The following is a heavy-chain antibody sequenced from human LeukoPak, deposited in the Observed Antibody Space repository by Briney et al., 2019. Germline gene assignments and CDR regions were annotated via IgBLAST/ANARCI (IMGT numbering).Heavy chain of an antibody. CDR3: ARGDRYSSSWYFDY. J-gene: IGHJ4*02. Sequence: GGSLRLSCAASGFTFSSYWLHWVRHGPGKGLVWVSRINSDGRTTSSADSVKGRFTISRDNAKNTLYLQMNSLRVEDTAVYYCARGDRYSSSWYFDYWGQGTLVTVSS. D-gene: IGHD6-13*01. CDR2: INSDGRTT. CDR1: GFTFSSYW. V-gene: IGHV3-74*01.